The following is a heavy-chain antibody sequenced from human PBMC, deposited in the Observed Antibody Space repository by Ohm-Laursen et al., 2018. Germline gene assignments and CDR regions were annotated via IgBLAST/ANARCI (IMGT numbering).Heavy chain of an antibody. CDR1: GGSFSGYY. V-gene: IGHV4-34*01. CDR3: ARDAAAGTGWFDP. CDR2: INHSGST. J-gene: IGHJ5*02. D-gene: IGHD6-13*01. Sequence: TLSLTCAVYGGSFSGYYWSWIRQPPGKGLEWIGEINHSGSTNYNPSLKSRVTISVDTSKNQFSLKLSSVTAADTAVYYCARDAAAGTGWFDPWGQGTLVTVSS.